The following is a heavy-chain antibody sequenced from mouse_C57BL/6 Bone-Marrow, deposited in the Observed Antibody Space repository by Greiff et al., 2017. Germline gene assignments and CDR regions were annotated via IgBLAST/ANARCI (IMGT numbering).Heavy chain of an antibody. CDR2: IDPSDSYT. Sequence: QVQLQQPGAELVRPGTSVKLSCKASGYTFTSYWMHWVKQRPGQGLEWIGVIDPSDSYTNYNQKFKGKATLTVDTSSSTAYMQLSSLTSEDSAVYYCARRDYDADWGQGTLVTVSA. CDR3: ARRDYDAD. V-gene: IGHV1-59*01. D-gene: IGHD2-4*01. J-gene: IGHJ3*01. CDR1: GYTFTSYW.